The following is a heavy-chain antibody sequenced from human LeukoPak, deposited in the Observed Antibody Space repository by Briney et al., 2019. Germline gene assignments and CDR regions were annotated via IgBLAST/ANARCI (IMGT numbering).Heavy chain of an antibody. D-gene: IGHD3-10*01. V-gene: IGHV4-34*01. Sequence: PSETLSLTCAVYGGSFSGYYWSWIRQPPGKGLEWIGEINHSGSTNYNPSLKSRVTISVDTSKNQFSLKLSSVTAADTAVYYCAREGVLLWFGELLSNWFDPWGQGTLVTVSS. CDR2: INHSGST. CDR1: GGSFSGYY. J-gene: IGHJ5*02. CDR3: AREGVLLWFGELLSNWFDP.